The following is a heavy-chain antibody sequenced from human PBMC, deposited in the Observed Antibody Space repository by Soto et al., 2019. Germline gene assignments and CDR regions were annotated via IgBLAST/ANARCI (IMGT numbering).Heavy chain of an antibody. Sequence: PGGSLRLSCAASGFTFSSYAMSWGRQSPGNGLEWVSAISGSGGGTYYADSGKGRFTISRDNSKNRLYLQMNSLRAEDTAVYYCAKDFPRIAAARLFDYWGQRTRVTVSS. CDR2: ISGSGGGT. J-gene: IGHJ4*02. CDR3: AKDFPRIAAARLFDY. CDR1: GFTFSSYA. D-gene: IGHD6-13*01. V-gene: IGHV3-23*01.